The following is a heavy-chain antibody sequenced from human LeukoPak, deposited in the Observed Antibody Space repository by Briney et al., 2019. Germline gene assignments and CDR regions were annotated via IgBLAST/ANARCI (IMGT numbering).Heavy chain of an antibody. J-gene: IGHJ4*02. CDR1: GGTFISYA. CDR2: IIPIFGIA. D-gene: IGHD2-15*01. CDR3: ASLYCSGGSCNFDY. V-gene: IGHV1-69*04. Sequence: GASVKVSFTASGGTFISYAISWVRQAPGQGLEWMGRIIPIFGIANYAQKFQGRVTITADKSTSTAYMELSSLRSEDTAVYYCASLYCSGGSCNFDYWGQGTLVTVSS.